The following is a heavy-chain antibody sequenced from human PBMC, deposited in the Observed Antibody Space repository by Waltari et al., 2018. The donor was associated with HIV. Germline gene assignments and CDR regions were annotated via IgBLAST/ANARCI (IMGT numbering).Heavy chain of an antibody. CDR1: GSKFTSYT. Sequence: QVLLVQSGTEVKKPGASVTISCKASGSKFTSYTVHWVRQAPGRGLGWRGWINSGNSNSRYSPGFQYRLTMTRDISASTAYCGLSGLTSDDTSVYFCARSGIVRGRSYERLAFWGQGT. CDR3: ARSGIVRGRSYERLAF. D-gene: IGHD3-16*01. J-gene: IGHJ4*01. CDR2: INSGNSNS. V-gene: IGHV1-3*01.